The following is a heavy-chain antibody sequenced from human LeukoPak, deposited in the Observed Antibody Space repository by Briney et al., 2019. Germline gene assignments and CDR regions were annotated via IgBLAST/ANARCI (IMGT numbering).Heavy chain of an antibody. J-gene: IGHJ5*02. D-gene: IGHD1-26*01. CDR3: AIYSGSSHPFP. V-gene: IGHV1-2*02. CDR1: GGTFSSYA. CDR2: INPNSGGT. Sequence: ASVKVSCKASGGTFSSYAINWVRQAPGQGLEWMGWINPNSGGTNYAQKFQGRVTMTRDTSISTAYMELSRLRSDDTAVYYCAIYSGSSHPFPWGQGTLVTVSS.